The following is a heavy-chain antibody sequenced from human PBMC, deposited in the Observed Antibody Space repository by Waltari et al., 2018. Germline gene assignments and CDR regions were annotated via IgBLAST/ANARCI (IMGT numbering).Heavy chain of an antibody. V-gene: IGHV3-23*01. CDR2: ISGSDVST. D-gene: IGHD1-1*01. J-gene: IGHJ6*02. CDR1: GFTFSSYA. CDR3: AKDRPGGPYYGMDV. Sequence: EVQLLESGGGLVQPGGSLRLSCAASGFTFSSYAMSWVRQAPGKGLGWFSSISGSDVSTYYADSVKGRFTISRDNSKNTLYLQMNSLRAEDTAVYYCAKDRPGGPYYGMDVWGQGTTVTVSS.